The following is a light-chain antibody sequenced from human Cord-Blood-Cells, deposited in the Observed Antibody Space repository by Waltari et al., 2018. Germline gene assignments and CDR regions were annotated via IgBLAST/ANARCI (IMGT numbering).Light chain of an antibody. V-gene: IGLV1-40*01. CDR2: GSS. CDR3: QSYDSSLSGVV. CDR1: SSNTRAGYD. Sequence: QSVLTPPPSVSGAPGPRVPISCTGSSSNTRAGYDLHWSQQLPGTAPKLLLYGSSNRPSGVPDRFSGSKSGTSASLAITGLQAEDEADYYCQSYDSSLSGVVFGGGTKLTVL. J-gene: IGLJ2*01.